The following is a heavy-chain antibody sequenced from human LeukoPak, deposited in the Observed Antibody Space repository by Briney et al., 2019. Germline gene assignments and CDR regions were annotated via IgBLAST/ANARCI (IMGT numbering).Heavy chain of an antibody. Sequence: SETLSLTCTVSGGSISSSSYYWGWIRQPPGKGLEWIGYIYYSGSTNYNPSLKSRVTISVDTFKNHFSLKLSSVTAADTAVYYCARQNYDLSYYFDYWGQGTLVTVSS. J-gene: IGHJ4*02. CDR2: IYYSGST. CDR1: GGSISSSSYY. CDR3: ARQNYDLSYYFDY. D-gene: IGHD3-16*01. V-gene: IGHV4-39*01.